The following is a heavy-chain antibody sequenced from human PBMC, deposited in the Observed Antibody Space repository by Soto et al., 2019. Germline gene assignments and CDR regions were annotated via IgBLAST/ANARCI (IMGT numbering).Heavy chain of an antibody. Sequence: EVQLLESGGGLVQPGGSLRLSCAASGFTFSSYAMSWVRQAPGKGLEWVSDISGSGGSTYYADSVKGRFTISRDNSKNTLYLQMNSLRAEDTAVYYCAKDRVSSYRLGDYWGQGTLVTVSS. D-gene: IGHD2-8*01. CDR2: ISGSGGST. J-gene: IGHJ4*02. CDR1: GFTFSSYA. V-gene: IGHV3-23*01. CDR3: AKDRVSSYRLGDY.